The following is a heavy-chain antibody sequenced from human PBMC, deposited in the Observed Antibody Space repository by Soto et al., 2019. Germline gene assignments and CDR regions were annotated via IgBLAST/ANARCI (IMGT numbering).Heavy chain of an antibody. CDR2: IYPGDSDT. V-gene: IGHV5-51*01. D-gene: IGHD3-22*01. CDR3: ARHVSYYYDSSGYLLRETYNWFDP. CDR1: GYSFTSYW. J-gene: IGHJ5*02. Sequence: GESLKISCKGSGYSFTSYWIGWVRQMPGKGLEWMGIIYPGDSDTRYSPSFQGQVTISADKSISTAYLQWSSLKASDTAMYYCARHVSYYYDSSGYLLRETYNWFDPWGQGTLVTVSS.